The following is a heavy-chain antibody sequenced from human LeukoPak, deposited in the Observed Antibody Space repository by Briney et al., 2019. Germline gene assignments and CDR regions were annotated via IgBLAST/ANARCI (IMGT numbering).Heavy chain of an antibody. CDR2: IDSDGSST. D-gene: IGHD5-12*01. Sequence: PGGSLRLSCAASGVTFSYYWMHWVRQAPGKGLVWVSRIDSDGSSTSYAGSVKGRFTISRDNAENTLYLQMNSLRAEDTALYYCVREGGYDPFENWGQGTLVTVSS. J-gene: IGHJ4*02. CDR1: GVTFSYYW. V-gene: IGHV3-74*01. CDR3: VREGGYDPFEN.